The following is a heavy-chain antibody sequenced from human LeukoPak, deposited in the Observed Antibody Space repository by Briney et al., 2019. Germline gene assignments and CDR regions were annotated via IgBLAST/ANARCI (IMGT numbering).Heavy chain of an antibody. Sequence: ASVKVSCKASGYTFTGHYVHWVRQAPGQGLEWMGWINPNSGGTIYAQKFQGRVTMTRDTSISTAHMELSRLRSDDTAVYYCAKDLLPGSYQPFDYWGQGTLVTVSS. CDR3: AKDLLPGSYQPFDY. J-gene: IGHJ4*02. V-gene: IGHV1-2*02. D-gene: IGHD1-26*01. CDR2: INPNSGGT. CDR1: GYTFTGHY.